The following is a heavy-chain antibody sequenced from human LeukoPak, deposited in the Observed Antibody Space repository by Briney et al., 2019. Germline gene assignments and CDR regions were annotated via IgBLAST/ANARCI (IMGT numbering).Heavy chain of an antibody. CDR1: GGSISSSSYY. CDR2: IYYSGST. V-gene: IGHV4-39*01. CDR3: ARSGYYYDVTFDY. D-gene: IGHD3-22*01. J-gene: IGHJ4*02. Sequence: SETLSLTCTVSGGSISSSSYYWGWIRQPPGKGLEWIGSIYYSGSTYYNPSLKSRVTISVDTSKNQLSLKLSSVTAADTAVYYCARSGYYYDVTFDYWGQGALVTVSS.